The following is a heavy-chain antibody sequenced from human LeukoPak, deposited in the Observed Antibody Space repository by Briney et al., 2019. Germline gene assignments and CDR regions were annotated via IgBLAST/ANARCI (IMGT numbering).Heavy chain of an antibody. J-gene: IGHJ5*02. CDR3: ARGQPYYYDSRGYSVPHA. CDR1: GFTVSSVY. D-gene: IGHD3-22*01. V-gene: IGHV3-53*01. CDR2: IYSAGTT. Sequence: GGSLRLSCAASGFTVSSVYMSWVRQAPGKGLEWVSLIYSAGTTYYADSVKGRFIISRDNSKNTLYLQMNSLRAEDTAVYYCARGQPYYYDSRGYSVPHAWGQGTLVTVSS.